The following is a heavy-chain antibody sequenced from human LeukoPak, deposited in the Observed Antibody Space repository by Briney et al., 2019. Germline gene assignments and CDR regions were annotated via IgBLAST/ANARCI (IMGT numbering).Heavy chain of an antibody. V-gene: IGHV3-9*01. J-gene: IGHJ1*01. CDR2: ISGSI. Sequence: GRSLRLSCAASGFTFDDYAMHWVRQAPGKGLEWVSGISGSIGYADSVKGRFTISRDNAKNSLYLQMNSLRAEDTAVYYCARAADIVVVPAAMQWYFQHWGQGTLVTVSS. D-gene: IGHD2-2*01. CDR1: GFTFDDYA. CDR3: ARAADIVVVPAAMQWYFQH.